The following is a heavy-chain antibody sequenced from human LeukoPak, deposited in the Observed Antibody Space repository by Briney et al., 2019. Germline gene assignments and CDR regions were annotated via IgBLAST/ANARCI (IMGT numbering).Heavy chain of an antibody. CDR2: INTNTGNP. V-gene: IGHV7-4-1*02. D-gene: IGHD6-13*01. Sequence: ASVKVSCKASGYTFTSYAMNWVRQAPGQGLEWMGWINTNTGNPTYAQGFTGRFVFSLDTSVSTAYLQISSLKAEDTAVYYCAREDGQQLYNWFDPWGQGTLVTVSP. J-gene: IGHJ5*02. CDR1: GYTFTSYA. CDR3: AREDGQQLYNWFDP.